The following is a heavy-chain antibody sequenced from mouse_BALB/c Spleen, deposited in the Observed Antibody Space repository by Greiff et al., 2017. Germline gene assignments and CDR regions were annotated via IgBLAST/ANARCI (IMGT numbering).Heavy chain of an antibody. CDR3: ARQNYGSSFAWFAY. D-gene: IGHD1-1*01. V-gene: IGHV5-12-2*01. CDR1: GFTFSSYT. J-gene: IGHJ3*01. Sequence: EVKLMESGGGLVQPGGSLKLSCAASGFTFSSYTMSWVRQTPEKRLEWVAYISNGGGSTYYPDTVKGRFTISRDNAKNTLYLQMSSLKSEDTAMYYCARQNYGSSFAWFAYWGQGTLVTVSA. CDR2: ISNGGGST.